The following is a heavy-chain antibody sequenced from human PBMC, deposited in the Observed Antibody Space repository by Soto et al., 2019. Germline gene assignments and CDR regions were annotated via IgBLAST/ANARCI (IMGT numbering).Heavy chain of an antibody. D-gene: IGHD5-18*01. CDR2: ISGSGGST. Sequence: GGSLRLSCAVSGFTFSSYGMSWVRQAPGEGLEWVSGISGSGGSTYYADYVKGRFTISRDNSKNTLYLQMYSLRAEDMAVYYCAKTGPGSSYGYYFDSWGQGTLVTVSS. CDR1: GFTFSSYG. CDR3: AKTGPGSSYGYYFDS. V-gene: IGHV3-23*01. J-gene: IGHJ4*02.